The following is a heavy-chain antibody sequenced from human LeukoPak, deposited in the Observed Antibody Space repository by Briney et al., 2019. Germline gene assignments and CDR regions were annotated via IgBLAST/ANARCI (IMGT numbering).Heavy chain of an antibody. Sequence: PGGSLRLSCAASGFTFSSYAMSWVRQAPGKGLEWVSAISSTGDRTYHADSVKGRFTISRDNAKNSLYLQMNSLRDEDTAVYYCARETPEYDWGQGTLVTVSS. V-gene: IGHV3-23*01. CDR2: ISSTGDRT. CDR3: ARETPEYD. CDR1: GFTFSSYA. D-gene: IGHD6-6*01. J-gene: IGHJ4*02.